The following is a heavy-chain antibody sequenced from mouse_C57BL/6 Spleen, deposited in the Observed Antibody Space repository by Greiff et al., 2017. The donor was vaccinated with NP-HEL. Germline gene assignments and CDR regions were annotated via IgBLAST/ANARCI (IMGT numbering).Heavy chain of an antibody. CDR3: TTGNYVG. CDR1: GFNIKDDY. V-gene: IGHV14-4*01. D-gene: IGHD2-1*01. CDR2: IDPENGDT. J-gene: IGHJ2*01. Sequence: VQLQQSGAELVRPGASVKLSCPASGFNIKDDYMHWVKQRPEQGLEWIGWIDPENGDTEYASKFQGKATITADTSSNTAYLQLSSLTSEDTAVYYCTTGNYVGWGQGTTLTVSS.